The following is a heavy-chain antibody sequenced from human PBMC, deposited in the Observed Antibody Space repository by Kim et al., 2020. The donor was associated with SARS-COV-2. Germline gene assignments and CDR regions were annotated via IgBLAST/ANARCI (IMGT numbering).Heavy chain of an antibody. V-gene: IGHV3-53*01. J-gene: IGHJ6*02. Sequence: DSVKGRLASPRDNSKNTLYLQMNSLRAEDTAVYYCARGGRGFGTMDVWGQGTTVTVSS. D-gene: IGHD3-10*01. CDR3: ARGGRGFGTMDV.